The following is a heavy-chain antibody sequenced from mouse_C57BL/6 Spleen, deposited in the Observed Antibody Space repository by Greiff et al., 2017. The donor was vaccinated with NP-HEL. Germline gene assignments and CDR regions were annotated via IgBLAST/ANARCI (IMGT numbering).Heavy chain of an antibody. CDR1: GFTFSSYG. Sequence: EVKLVESGGDLVKPGGSLKLSCAASGFTFSSYGMSWVRQTPDKRLEWVATISSGGSYTYYPDSVKGRFTISRDNAKNTLYLQMSSLKSEDTAMYYCARHDGPYRGYFDVWGTGTTVTVSS. V-gene: IGHV5-6*01. D-gene: IGHD2-3*01. CDR3: ARHDGPYRGYFDV. CDR2: ISSGGSYT. J-gene: IGHJ1*03.